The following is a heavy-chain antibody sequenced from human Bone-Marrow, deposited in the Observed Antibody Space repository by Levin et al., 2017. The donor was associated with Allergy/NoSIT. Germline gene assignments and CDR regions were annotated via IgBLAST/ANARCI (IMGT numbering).Heavy chain of an antibody. CDR2: IIPIFGTA. Sequence: SVKVSCKASGGTFSSYAISWVRQAPGQGLEWMGGIIPIFGTANYAQKFQGRVTITADESTSTAYMELSSLRSEDTAVYYCARVSKIVARELDYWGQGTLVTVSS. CDR1: GGTFSSYA. D-gene: IGHD5-12*01. J-gene: IGHJ4*02. CDR3: ARVSKIVARELDY. V-gene: IGHV1-69*13.